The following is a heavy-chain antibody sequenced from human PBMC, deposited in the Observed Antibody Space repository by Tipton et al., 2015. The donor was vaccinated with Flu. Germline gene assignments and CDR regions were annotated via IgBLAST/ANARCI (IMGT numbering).Heavy chain of an antibody. CDR3: MRNSYGSGSYSFDY. Sequence: TLSLTCAVSGYSIGSGYYWGWIRQPPGRGLEWIGSIYRSGNTYYNPSLRTRVIISVDTSKNQFSLKLNSVAAADTAVYYCMRNSYGSGSYSFDYWGQGTLVTVSS. J-gene: IGHJ4*02. CDR2: IYRSGNT. CDR1: GYSIGSGYY. V-gene: IGHV4-38-2*01. D-gene: IGHD3-10*01.